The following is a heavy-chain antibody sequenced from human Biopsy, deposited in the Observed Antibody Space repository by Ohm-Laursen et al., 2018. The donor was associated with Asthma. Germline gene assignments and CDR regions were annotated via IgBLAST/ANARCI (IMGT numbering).Heavy chain of an antibody. Sequence: SSLRLSCAASGFTFDDYAMHWVRQAPGKGLEWVSGISWNSGSIGYADSVKGRFTISRDNSKNTLYLQMNSLRAEDTAVYYCARGGLGYCSSTSYYQNYYYGMDVWGQGTTVTVSS. CDR2: ISWNSGSI. V-gene: IGHV3-9*01. CDR1: GFTFDDYA. J-gene: IGHJ6*02. D-gene: IGHD2-2*01. CDR3: ARGGLGYCSSTSYYQNYYYGMDV.